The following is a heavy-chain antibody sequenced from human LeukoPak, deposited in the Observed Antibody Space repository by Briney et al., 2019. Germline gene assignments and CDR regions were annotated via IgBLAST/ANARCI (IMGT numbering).Heavy chain of an antibody. CDR2: INPNSGDT. V-gene: IGHV1-2*02. CDR1: GYTFSAYY. Sequence: ASVKVSCKASGYTFSAYYIHWVRQAPGQGLEWMGWINPNSGDTNSAQKFRGRVTMTRDTSISTVYMEVSSLISDDTAVYYCARVNRALDYWGQGTLVTVSS. J-gene: IGHJ4*02. CDR3: ARVNRALDY.